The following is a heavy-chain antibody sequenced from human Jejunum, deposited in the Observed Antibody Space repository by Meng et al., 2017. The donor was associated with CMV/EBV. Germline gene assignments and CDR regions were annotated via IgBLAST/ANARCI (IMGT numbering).Heavy chain of an antibody. Sequence: SGFNVTTTYMRWVRQAPGKGPEWVSVIYAGGSTYLAGSVKGRFTVSRDNSRNTVYLHMSSLGPEDTAVYYCARQFTLLWFAGFGPWGQGTRVTVSS. D-gene: IGHD3-10*01. CDR3: ARQFTLLWFAGFGP. J-gene: IGHJ5*02. CDR2: IYAGGST. CDR1: GFNVTTTY. V-gene: IGHV3-66*02.